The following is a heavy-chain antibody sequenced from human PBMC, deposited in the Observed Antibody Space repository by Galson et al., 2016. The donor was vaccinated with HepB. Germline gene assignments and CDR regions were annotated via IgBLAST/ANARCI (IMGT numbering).Heavy chain of an antibody. V-gene: IGHV4-39*01. CDR3: ASHCGGDCSNNLAEAFDN. D-gene: IGHD2-21*01. CDR1: SGSISSSRYY. Sequence: SETLSLTCTVSSGSISSSRYYWGWIRQPPGKGLEWIGSVYYSGTAYYDPSLKSRVSISVDTSKNQFSLRLSSVTAGDTAVCFCASHCGGDCSNNLAEAFDNWGRGTMVTVSS. CDR2: VYYSGTA. J-gene: IGHJ3*02.